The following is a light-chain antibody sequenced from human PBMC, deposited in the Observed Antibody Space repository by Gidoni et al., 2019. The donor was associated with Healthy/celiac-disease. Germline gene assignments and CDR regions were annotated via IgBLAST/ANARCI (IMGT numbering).Light chain of an antibody. J-gene: IGKJ1*01. CDR3: QQYNSYSRT. Sequence: DIQMTQSPSTLSAAVGDRVTITCRASQSISSWLAWYQQKPGKAPKLLIYDACSLESGVPSRFSGSGSVTEFTLTISSLQPDDFATYYCQQYNSYSRTFGQGTKVEIK. CDR2: DAC. V-gene: IGKV1-5*01. CDR1: QSISSW.